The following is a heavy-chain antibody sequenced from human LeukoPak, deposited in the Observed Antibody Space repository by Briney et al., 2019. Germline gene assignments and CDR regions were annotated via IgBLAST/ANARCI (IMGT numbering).Heavy chain of an antibody. J-gene: IGHJ6*02. CDR1: GGSLSGYY. D-gene: IGHD3-3*01. CDR3: ARSPDYDFWSGYYRDYDYGMDV. V-gene: IGHV4-59*08. Sequence: SETLSLTCTVSGGSLSGYYWSWIRQPPGKGLGWIGYIYYCVSTNYNPSLKSRVTISVDTSKNQFSLKLSSVTAADTAVYYCARSPDYDFWSGYYRDYDYGMDVWGQGTTVTVSS. CDR2: IYYCVST.